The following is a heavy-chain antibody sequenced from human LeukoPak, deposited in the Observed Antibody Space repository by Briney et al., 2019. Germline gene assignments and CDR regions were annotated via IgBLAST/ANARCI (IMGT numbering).Heavy chain of an antibody. CDR3: AKVETAAAATLRGFDY. CDR1: GFTFSSYA. D-gene: IGHD6-13*01. Sequence: GGSLRLSCAASGFTFSSYAMSWVRQAPGKGLEWVSSIAGSGGSTYYADSVKGRFTISRDNSKNTLYLQMNSLRAEDTAVYYCAKVETAAAATLRGFDYWGQGTLVTVSS. J-gene: IGHJ4*02. V-gene: IGHV3-23*01. CDR2: IAGSGGST.